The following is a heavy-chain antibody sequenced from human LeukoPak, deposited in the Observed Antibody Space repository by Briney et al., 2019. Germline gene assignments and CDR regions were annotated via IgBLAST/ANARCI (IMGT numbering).Heavy chain of an antibody. CDR1: GGSISSGDYY. V-gene: IGHV4-30-4*08. CDR3: ARGGSDIVVVPAAIPFDY. CDR2: IYYSGST. D-gene: IGHD2-2*01. J-gene: IGHJ4*02. Sequence: SQTLSLTCTVSGGSISSGDYYWSWIRQPPGKGLEWIGYIYYSGSTYYNPSLKSRVTISVDTSKNQFSLKLSSVTAADTAVYYCARGGSDIVVVPAAIPFDYWGQGTLVTVSS.